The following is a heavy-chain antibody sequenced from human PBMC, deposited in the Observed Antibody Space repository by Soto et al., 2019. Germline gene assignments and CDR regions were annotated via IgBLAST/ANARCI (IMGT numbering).Heavy chain of an antibody. CDR2: ISYDGSNK. CDR3: ARDYSNYYGDW. Sequence: QVQLVESGGGVVQPGRSLRLSCAASGFTFSSYAMHWVRQAPGKGLEWVAVISYDGSNKYYADSVKGRFTISRDNSKNTLYLQMNSLRAEDTAVYYCARDYSNYYGDWWGQGTLVTVSS. D-gene: IGHD3-10*01. CDR1: GFTFSSYA. J-gene: IGHJ4*02. V-gene: IGHV3-30-3*01.